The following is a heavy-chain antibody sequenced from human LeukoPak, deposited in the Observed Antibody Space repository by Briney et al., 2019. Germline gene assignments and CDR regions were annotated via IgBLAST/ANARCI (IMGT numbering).Heavy chain of an antibody. V-gene: IGHV4-59*01. CDR1: GGSISSYY. CDR3: ARVDWDRGVTFDY. CDR2: IYYSGSA. J-gene: IGHJ4*02. Sequence: SETLSLTCTVSGGSISSYYWSWIRQPPGKGLEWIGYIYYSGSADYNPSLKSRVTISVDTSKNQFSLKLSSVTGADTAVYYCARVDWDRGVTFDYWGQGTLVTVSS. D-gene: IGHD3-10*01.